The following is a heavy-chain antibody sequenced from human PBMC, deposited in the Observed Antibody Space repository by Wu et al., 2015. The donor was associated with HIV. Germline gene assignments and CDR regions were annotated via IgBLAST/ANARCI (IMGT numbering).Heavy chain of an antibody. Sequence: QVQLQQWGAGLLKPSETLSLTCAVYGGSFNGYYWCWIRQPPGKGLEWIGEINHNGSTNYNPSLKSRVTISVDTSKNQFSLRLSSVTAADTAVYYCARGQYPMVRGAGGYWGQGTLVTVSS. J-gene: IGHJ4*02. D-gene: IGHD3-10*01. CDR3: ARGQYPMVRGAGGY. V-gene: IGHV4-34*01. CDR1: GGSFNGYY. CDR2: INHNGST.